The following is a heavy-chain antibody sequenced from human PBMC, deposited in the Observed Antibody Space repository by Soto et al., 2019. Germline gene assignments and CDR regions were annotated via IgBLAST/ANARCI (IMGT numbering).Heavy chain of an antibody. CDR1: GFTFSSYG. CDR2: IWYDGSNK. J-gene: IGHJ3*02. CDR3: ARGVTGEEGDAVDI. V-gene: IGHV3-33*01. D-gene: IGHD7-27*01. Sequence: QVQLVESGGGVVQPGRSLRLSCAASGFTFSSYGMHWVRQAPGKGLEWVAVIWYDGSNKYYADSVKGRFTISRDNYKNTLYLQMNSLRAEETAVDYCARGVTGEEGDAVDIWGQGTMVTVSS.